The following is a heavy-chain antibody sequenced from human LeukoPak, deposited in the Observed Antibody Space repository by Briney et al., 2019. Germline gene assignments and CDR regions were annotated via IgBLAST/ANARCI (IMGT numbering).Heavy chain of an antibody. D-gene: IGHD5-24*01. J-gene: IGHJ4*02. CDR3: ARDFRTQLDGYSPPYHFDY. CDR2: IYYSGST. CDR1: GGSISSYY. Sequence: SETLSLTCTVSGGSISSYYWSWIRQPPGKGLEWIGYIYYSGSTNYNPSLKSRVTISVDTSKNQFSLKLSSVTAADTAVYYCARDFRTQLDGYSPPYHFDYWGQGALVTVSS. V-gene: IGHV4-59*01.